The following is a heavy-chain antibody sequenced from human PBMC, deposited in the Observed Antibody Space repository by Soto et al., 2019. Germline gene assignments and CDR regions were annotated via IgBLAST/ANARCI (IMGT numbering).Heavy chain of an antibody. CDR3: ARFFSPDP. V-gene: IGHV3-21*01. D-gene: IGHD3-3*02. CDR1: GFTFSSYS. J-gene: IGHJ5*02. Sequence: EVQLVESGGGLVKPGGSLRLSCAASGFTFSSYSMNWVRQAPGKGLEWVSSISSSSSYIYYADSVKGRFTISRDNAKNSLYLQMNSLGAEYTAVSYCARFFSPDPWGQGTLVTVSS. CDR2: ISSSSSYI.